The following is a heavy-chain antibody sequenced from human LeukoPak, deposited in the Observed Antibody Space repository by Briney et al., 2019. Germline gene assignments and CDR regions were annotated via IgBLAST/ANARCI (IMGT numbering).Heavy chain of an antibody. CDR2: INSNGGST. V-gene: IGHV3-64*01. CDR3: ARGGYCSSTSCYGADY. J-gene: IGHJ4*02. CDR1: GFTLSSYA. Sequence: HPGGSLRLSCAASGFTLSSYAMHWVRQAPGVGLEYVSTINSNGGSTYYANSVKGRFTISRDNSKNTLYLQMGSLRAEDMAVYYCARGGYCSSTSCYGADYWGQGTLVTVSS. D-gene: IGHD2-2*03.